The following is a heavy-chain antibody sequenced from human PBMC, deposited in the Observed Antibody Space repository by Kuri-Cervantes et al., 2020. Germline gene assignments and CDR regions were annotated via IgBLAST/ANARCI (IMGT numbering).Heavy chain of an antibody. Sequence: ASVKVSCKASGYTFTNYFIHWVRQAPGQGLEWMGWINPSSGGTNYAQKFQGRVTMTRDTSISTAYMELSRLRSDDTAVYYCARVNRYAYWYFDLWGRGTLVTVSS. D-gene: IGHD2-8*01. CDR3: ARVNRYAYWYFDL. CDR2: INPSSGGT. V-gene: IGHV1-2*02. CDR1: GYTFTNYF. J-gene: IGHJ2*01.